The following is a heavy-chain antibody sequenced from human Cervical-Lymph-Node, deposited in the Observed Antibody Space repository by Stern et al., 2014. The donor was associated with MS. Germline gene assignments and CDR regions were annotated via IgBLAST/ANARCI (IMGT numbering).Heavy chain of an antibody. J-gene: IGHJ4*02. Sequence: QVQLVQSGAEVKKPGSSVKVSCKASGDPFSSYAINWVRQVPGQGLEWMGGITPVFGTTNYAQKFQGRVTITADKSTNTAYMELMTLRSEDTAVYYCARGGGLVGYFDYWGQGTLVSVSS. D-gene: IGHD1-26*01. V-gene: IGHV1-69*06. CDR2: ITPVFGTT. CDR3: ARGGGLVGYFDY. CDR1: GDPFSSYA.